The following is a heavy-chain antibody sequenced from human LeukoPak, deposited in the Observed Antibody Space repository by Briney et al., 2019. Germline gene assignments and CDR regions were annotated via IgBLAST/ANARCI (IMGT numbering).Heavy chain of an antibody. CDR3: ARVQEGYLEWQNLIDY. D-gene: IGHD3-3*01. V-gene: IGHV3-64*01. Sequence: GGSLRLSCAASGFTFSSYAMHWVRQAPGKGLEYVSAISSNGGSTYYANSVKGRFTISRDNSKNTLYLQMGSLRAEDMAVYYCARVQEGYLEWQNLIDYWGQGTLVTVSS. CDR1: GFTFSSYA. CDR2: ISSNGGST. J-gene: IGHJ4*02.